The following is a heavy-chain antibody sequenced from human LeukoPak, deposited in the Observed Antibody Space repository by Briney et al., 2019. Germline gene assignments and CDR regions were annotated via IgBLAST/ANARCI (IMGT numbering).Heavy chain of an antibody. CDR2: ISYDGSSK. J-gene: IGHJ4*02. CDR1: GFTFSTYA. D-gene: IGHD3-10*01. Sequence: GGSLRLSCAASGFTFSTYAMHWVRQAPGKGLEWVAVISYDGSSKYYADSVKGRFTISRDNSKNTLYLQMNSLRAEDTAVYYCAKDQGGGNYGSGSYPSDYWGQGTLVTVSS. CDR3: AKDQGGGNYGSGSYPSDY. V-gene: IGHV3-30*04.